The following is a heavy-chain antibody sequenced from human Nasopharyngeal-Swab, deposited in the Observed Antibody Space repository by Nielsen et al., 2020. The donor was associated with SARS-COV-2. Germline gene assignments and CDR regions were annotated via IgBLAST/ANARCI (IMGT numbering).Heavy chain of an antibody. CDR2: INTDATST. V-gene: IGHV3-74*01. Sequence: GESLKISCAASGFTFNSYWMHWVRQAPGKGLVWVSRINTDATSTSYADSVKGRFTISRDNSKNSIYLQMDRLRVEDTAVYYCARESSAADYWGQGTLVTVSS. D-gene: IGHD6-13*01. J-gene: IGHJ1*01. CDR1: GFTFNSYW. CDR3: ARESSAADY.